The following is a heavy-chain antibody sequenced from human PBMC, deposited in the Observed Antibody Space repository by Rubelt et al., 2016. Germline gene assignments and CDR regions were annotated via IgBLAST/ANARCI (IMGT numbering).Heavy chain of an antibody. D-gene: IGHD3-9*01. J-gene: IGHJ6*03. CDR1: TFSSNW. V-gene: IGHV3-30*03. CDR3: ARDTIFYYYMDV. CDR2: ISLDGSNT. Sequence: TFSSNWMVWVRQAPGKGLEWVAVISLDGSNTYYTDSVKGRFTISRDNSKNTLYLQMSSLRAEDTAVYFCARDTIFYYYMDVWGKGTTVTVSS.